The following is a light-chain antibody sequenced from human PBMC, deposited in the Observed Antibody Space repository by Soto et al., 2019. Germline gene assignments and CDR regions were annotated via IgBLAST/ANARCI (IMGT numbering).Light chain of an antibody. CDR1: QGISSY. Sequence: DIQMTQSPSSLSASVGDRFAITCRASQGISSYLAWYQQKPGKPPVLLIYTASTLKPGVPSRFSGSGAGTEFTLTISSLQPEDFATYYCQKYDSAPRTFGQGTKVDIK. J-gene: IGKJ1*01. V-gene: IGKV1-27*01. CDR2: TAS. CDR3: QKYDSAPRT.